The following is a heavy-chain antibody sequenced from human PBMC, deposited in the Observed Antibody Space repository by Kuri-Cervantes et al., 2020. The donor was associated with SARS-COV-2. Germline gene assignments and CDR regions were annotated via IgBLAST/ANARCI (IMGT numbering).Heavy chain of an antibody. V-gene: IGHV4-34*01. CDR1: GGSLNNFY. Sequence: SQTLSLTCAVYGGSLNNFYWSWIRQSPGKGPEWIGELDHSGKANYNPSLKSRVTISVDTSKNQFSLKLSSVTAADTAVYYCARQGGIVVVPAALWGQGTLVTVSS. CDR3: ARQGGIVVVPAAL. CDR2: LDHSGKA. D-gene: IGHD2-2*01. J-gene: IGHJ4*02.